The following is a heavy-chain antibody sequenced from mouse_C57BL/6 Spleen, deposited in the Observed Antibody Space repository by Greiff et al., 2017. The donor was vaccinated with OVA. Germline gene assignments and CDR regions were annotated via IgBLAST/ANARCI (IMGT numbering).Heavy chain of an antibody. CDR2: IDPSDSET. CDR3: ARRVDSVFDY. J-gene: IGHJ2*01. V-gene: IGHV1-52*01. Sequence: QVHVKQPGAELVRPGSSVKLSCKASGYTFTSYWMHWVKQRPIQGLEWIGNIDPSDSETHYNQKFKDKATLTVDKSSSTAYMQLSSLTSEDSAVYYCARRVDSVFDYWGQGTTLTVSS. CDR1: GYTFTSYW.